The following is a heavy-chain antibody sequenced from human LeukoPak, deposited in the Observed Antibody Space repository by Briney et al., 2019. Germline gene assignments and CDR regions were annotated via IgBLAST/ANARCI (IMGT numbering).Heavy chain of an antibody. CDR1: GFSLSSYG. J-gene: IGHJ4*02. CDR2: IRYDGSNK. CDR3: AKDPVVVAARYYFDY. Sequence: PGGSLRLSCAASGFSLSSYGMHWVRQAPGKGLEWVAFIRYDGSNKYYADSVKGRFTISRDNSKNTLYLQMNSLRAEDTAVYYCAKDPVVVAARYYFDYWGQGTLVTVSS. D-gene: IGHD2-15*01. V-gene: IGHV3-30*02.